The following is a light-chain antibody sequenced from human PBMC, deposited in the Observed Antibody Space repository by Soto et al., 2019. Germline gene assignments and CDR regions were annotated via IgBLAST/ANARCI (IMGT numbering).Light chain of an antibody. Sequence: SVLTQSPSTLSLSPGQRSTLRCRAGQSVSNYLAWYQQKPGKAPRLLXYEASNRATDIPARFSGSGSGKDFTLNISSLEPEDFAVYYCQQRSNWPPSITFGQGTRLEIK. CDR1: QSVSNY. CDR2: EAS. CDR3: QQRSNWPPSIT. V-gene: IGKV3-11*01. J-gene: IGKJ5*01.